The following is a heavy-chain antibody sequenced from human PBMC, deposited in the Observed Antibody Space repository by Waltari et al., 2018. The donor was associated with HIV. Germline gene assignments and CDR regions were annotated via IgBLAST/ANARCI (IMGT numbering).Heavy chain of an antibody. CDR3: ARIIQNDGGVWTPFDY. J-gene: IGHJ4*02. CDR2: IDWDDDK. CDR1: GFSLSATGLC. D-gene: IGHD1-1*01. V-gene: IGHV2-70*15. Sequence: QVTLRESGPALVKPTQTLTLTCTFSGFSLSATGLCVSWIRQPPGKALEWLARIDWDDDKYYRASLKTRLTISKDTSKNQVVLTMTNMAPVDTATYYCARIIQNDGGVWTPFDYWGLGTLVTVSS.